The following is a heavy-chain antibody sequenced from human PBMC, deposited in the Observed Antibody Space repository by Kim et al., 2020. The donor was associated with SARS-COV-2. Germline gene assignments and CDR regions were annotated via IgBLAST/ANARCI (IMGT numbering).Heavy chain of an antibody. CDR3: ARGGVLWFGELLYPPGGYYYYGMDV. V-gene: IGHV4-34*01. Sequence: SETLSLTCAVYGGSFSGYYWSWIRQPPGKGLEWIGEINHSGSTNYNPSLKSRVTISVDTSKNQFSLKLSSVTAADTAVYYCARGGVLWFGELLYPPGGYYYYGMDVWGQGTTVTVSS. CDR1: GGSFSGYY. D-gene: IGHD3-10*01. J-gene: IGHJ6*02. CDR2: INHSGST.